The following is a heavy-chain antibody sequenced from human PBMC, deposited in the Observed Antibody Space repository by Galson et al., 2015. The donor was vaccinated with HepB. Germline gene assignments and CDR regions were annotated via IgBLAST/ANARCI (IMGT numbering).Heavy chain of an antibody. Sequence: SLRLSCAAAGITFSSYGMHWVRQAPGRGLEWVAGISYDGNIKSYADSVKGRFTISRHNFQNTLYLQMNSLGTEDTAVYYCANAYSTSWDFTRVGLGYWGRGTLVTVSS. CDR2: ISYDGNIK. J-gene: IGHJ4*02. V-gene: IGHV3-30*18. CDR3: ANAYSTSWDFTRVGLGY. CDR1: GITFSSYG. D-gene: IGHD2-2*01.